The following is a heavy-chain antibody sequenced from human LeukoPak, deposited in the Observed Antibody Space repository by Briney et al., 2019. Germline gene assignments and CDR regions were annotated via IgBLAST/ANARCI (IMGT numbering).Heavy chain of an antibody. CDR1: GGSISSYY. V-gene: IGHV4-4*07. D-gene: IGHD1-26*01. CDR2: VSTSGST. J-gene: IGHJ6*03. Sequence: PSETLSLTCTVSGGSISSYYWSWIRQPAGKGLEWIGRVSTSGSTYQNPSLKSRVAMSVDTSKNQFSLKLSFVTAADTAVYYCAKMGSGSYLTYYYYMDVWGKGTAVTVSS. CDR3: AKMGSGSYLTYYYYMDV.